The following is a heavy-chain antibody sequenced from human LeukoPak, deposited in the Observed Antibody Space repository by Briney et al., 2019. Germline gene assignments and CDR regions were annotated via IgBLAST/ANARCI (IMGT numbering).Heavy chain of an antibody. Sequence: GGSLRLSCVASGFTFSSYSMNWVRQAPGKGLEWVAYISSTSSSILYAASMKGRFTLSRDNAKNSLYLQMNSLRAEDTAVYYCARDPTHYLRYGYFDYWGQGTLVTVSS. CDR2: ISSTSSSI. CDR1: GFTFSSYS. J-gene: IGHJ4*02. CDR3: ARDPTHYLRYGYFDY. V-gene: IGHV3-21*01. D-gene: IGHD3-9*01.